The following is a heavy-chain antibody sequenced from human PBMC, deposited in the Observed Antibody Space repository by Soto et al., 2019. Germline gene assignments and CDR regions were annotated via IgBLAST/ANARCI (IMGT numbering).Heavy chain of an antibody. V-gene: IGHV4-39*01. CDR3: ARLLYDRSGYYYFDY. J-gene: IGHJ4*02. CDR1: GGSISSTSYY. Sequence: SETLSLTCSVSGGSISSTSYYWGWIRQPPGKGLKWIGSIYNSGSIYHKPSLKSRVSKSVETSKNKFSLKLNSVTAADTSLYYCARLLYDRSGYYYFDYWGRGTLVTVSS. CDR2: IYNSGSI. D-gene: IGHD3-22*01.